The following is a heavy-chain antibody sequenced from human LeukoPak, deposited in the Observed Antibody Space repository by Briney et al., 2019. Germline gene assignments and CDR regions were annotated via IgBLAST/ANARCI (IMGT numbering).Heavy chain of an antibody. J-gene: IGHJ5*02. D-gene: IGHD2/OR15-2a*01. Sequence: GGSLRLSCAASGFTFSSYALSWVRQAPGKGLDWVSAISGSGISTYYADSVKGRFTISRDNSKNTLYLQMNSLRAEETAVYYCAKDRGVIVPAGMATWGQGTLVTVSS. CDR2: ISGSGIST. CDR1: GFTFSSYA. V-gene: IGHV3-23*01. CDR3: AKDRGVIVPAGMAT.